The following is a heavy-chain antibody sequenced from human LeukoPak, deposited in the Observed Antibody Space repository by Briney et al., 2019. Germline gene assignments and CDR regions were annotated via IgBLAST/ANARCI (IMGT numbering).Heavy chain of an antibody. CDR1: GFTFSSYG. CDR3: ARGPIVVVPAAIDGRGYYYYYMDV. CDR2: IWYDGSNK. D-gene: IGHD2-2*02. J-gene: IGHJ6*03. Sequence: GGSLRLSCAASGFTFSSYGMHWVRQAPGKGLEWVAVIWYDGSNKYYADSVKGRFTISRDNSKSTLYLQMNSLRAEDTAVYYCARGPIVVVPAAIDGRGYYYYYMDVWGKGTTVTVSS. V-gene: IGHV3-33*01.